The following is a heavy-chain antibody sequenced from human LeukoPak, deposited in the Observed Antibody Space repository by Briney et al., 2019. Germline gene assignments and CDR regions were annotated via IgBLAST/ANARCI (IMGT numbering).Heavy chain of an antibody. D-gene: IGHD6-19*01. CDR3: ARGRSGWSPPIDY. Sequence: GGSLRLSCAPSGFTFSSNSMSWVRPAPGKGLEWVSSISSSSSYIYYADSVKGRFTISRDNAKNSLYLQMNSLRAEDTAVYYCARGRSGWSPPIDYWGQGTLVTVSS. V-gene: IGHV3-21*01. CDR1: GFTFSSNS. J-gene: IGHJ4*02. CDR2: ISSSSSYI.